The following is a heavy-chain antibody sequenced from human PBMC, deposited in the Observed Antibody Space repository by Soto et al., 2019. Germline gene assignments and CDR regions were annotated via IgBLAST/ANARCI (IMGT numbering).Heavy chain of an antibody. CDR3: ASFATGSPYYYYGMDL. CDR2: ISAYNGNT. J-gene: IGHJ6*02. CDR1: GYTFTSYG. Sequence: QVQLVQSGAEVKKPGASVKVSCKASGYTFTSYGISWVRQAPGQGLEWMGWISAYNGNTNYAQKLQGRATMTTDTSTTTAYMELRSLRSDDTALYYCASFATGSPYYYYGMDLWGQGTTVTVSS. V-gene: IGHV1-18*01. D-gene: IGHD1-1*01.